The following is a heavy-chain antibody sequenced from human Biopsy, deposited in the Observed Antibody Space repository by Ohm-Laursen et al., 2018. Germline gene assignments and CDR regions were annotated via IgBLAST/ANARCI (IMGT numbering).Heavy chain of an antibody. CDR2: IYSTGRSS. D-gene: IGHD6-19*01. CDR1: GGSVDDYF. CDR3: ARTPGVAVAGRFFDL. Sequence: TLSLTCSVSGGSVDDYFWNWIRQPAGQGLEWFGRIYSTGRSSAYHPSFQSRVTMSQDTSNKQLSLKLTSATAADTAVYYCARTPGVAVAGRFFDLWGRGTLVTVSS. J-gene: IGHJ2*01. V-gene: IGHV4-4*07.